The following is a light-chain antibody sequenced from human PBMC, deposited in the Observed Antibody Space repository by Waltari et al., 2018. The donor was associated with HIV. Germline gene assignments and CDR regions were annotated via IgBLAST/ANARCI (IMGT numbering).Light chain of an antibody. V-gene: IGKV3-15*01. CDR1: QSVSSN. J-gene: IGKJ2*01. CDR2: GAS. CDR3: QQYNNWPPLMYT. Sequence: EIVMTQSPVTLSVSPGERATLSCRASQSVSSNLAWYQQKPGQAPRLLIYGASTRATGIPARFSGSGSGTEFTLTISSPQSEDFAVYYCQQYNNWPPLMYTFGQGTKLEIK.